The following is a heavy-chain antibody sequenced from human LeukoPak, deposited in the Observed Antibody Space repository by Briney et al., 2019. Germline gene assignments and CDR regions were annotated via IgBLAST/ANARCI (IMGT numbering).Heavy chain of an antibody. D-gene: IGHD2-2*01. Sequence: ASVKVSRKASGYTFSNYALNWVRQAPGQGLEWMGWINTDTGKPTYAQGFTGRFVFSLDTSVSTAYLQISSLQAADTAVYYCARFPHPYCSSAGCPNWLDPWGQGTLVTVSS. CDR3: ARFPHPYCSSAGCPNWLDP. V-gene: IGHV7-4-1*02. CDR2: INTDTGKP. CDR1: GYTFSNYA. J-gene: IGHJ5*02.